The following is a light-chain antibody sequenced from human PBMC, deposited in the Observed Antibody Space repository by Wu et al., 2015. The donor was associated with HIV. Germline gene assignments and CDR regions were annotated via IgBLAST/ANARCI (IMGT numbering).Light chain of an antibody. CDR2: TAS. J-gene: IGKJ3*01. Sequence: DIQMTQSPSSLSASVGDRVTITCRASQSISNYLNWYQQKPGKAPKLLIYTASSLQGGVPSRFSGSGSGTDLTLTISSLQPEDFATYYCQQSYSTPIFTFGPGTKVDIK. CDR3: QQSYSTPIFT. CDR1: QSISNY. V-gene: IGKV1-39*01.